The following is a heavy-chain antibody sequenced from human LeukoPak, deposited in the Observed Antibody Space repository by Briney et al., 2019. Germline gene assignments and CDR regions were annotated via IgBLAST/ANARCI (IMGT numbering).Heavy chain of an antibody. CDR2: TSYSGST. Sequence: SETLSLTCTVSGGSISSYYWSWLRQPPGKVLEWVGYTSYSGSTNYTPTLKGRVTISVDTSKNQFSLKLSSVTAADTAVYYCARLYSSSFPLYWGQGTLVTVSS. CDR3: ARLYSSSFPLY. CDR1: GGSISSYY. D-gene: IGHD6-6*01. J-gene: IGHJ4*02. V-gene: IGHV4-59*08.